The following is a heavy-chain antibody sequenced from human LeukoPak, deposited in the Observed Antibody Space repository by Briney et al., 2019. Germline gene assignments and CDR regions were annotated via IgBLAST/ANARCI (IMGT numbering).Heavy chain of an antibody. CDR2: IPYDGSNK. CDR1: GFTFSSYG. V-gene: IGHV3-30*18. CDR3: AKESPSNHYDSSGLDY. D-gene: IGHD3-22*01. J-gene: IGHJ4*02. Sequence: GRSLRLSCAASGFTFSSYGMHWVRQAPGKELEWVAGIPYDGSNKYYADSVKGRFTISRDNSKNTLYLQMNSLRAEDTAVYYCAKESPSNHYDSSGLDYWGQGTLVTVSS.